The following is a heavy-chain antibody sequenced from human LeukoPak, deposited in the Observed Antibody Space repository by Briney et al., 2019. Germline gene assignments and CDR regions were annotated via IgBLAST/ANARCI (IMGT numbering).Heavy chain of an antibody. CDR2: ISSSSSYI. D-gene: IGHD6-13*01. Sequence: GGSLRLSCAASGFTFSSYSMNWVRQAPGKGLEWVSSISSSSSYIYYADSVKGRFTISRDNAKNSLYLQMSSLRAEDTAVYYCARELAAAGTTARDFGWGQGTLVTVSS. CDR1: GFTFSSYS. V-gene: IGHV3-21*01. CDR3: ARELAAAGTTARDFG. J-gene: IGHJ4*02.